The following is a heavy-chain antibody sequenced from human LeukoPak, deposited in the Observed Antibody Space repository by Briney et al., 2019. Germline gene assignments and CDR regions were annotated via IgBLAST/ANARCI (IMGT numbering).Heavy chain of an antibody. J-gene: IGHJ6*02. CDR3: ARRSYRADVDV. V-gene: IGHV4-39*01. Sequence: PSETLSLTCTVSGGSMITSTYYWVWIRQPPSKGLEWIANMYYNGGTQYSRAPTTRATMSVDTSTNQFSLRLRSVTAADTAVYYCARRSYRADVDVWGQGTTVTVSS. CDR1: GGSMITSTYY. CDR2: MYYNGGT. D-gene: IGHD3-10*01.